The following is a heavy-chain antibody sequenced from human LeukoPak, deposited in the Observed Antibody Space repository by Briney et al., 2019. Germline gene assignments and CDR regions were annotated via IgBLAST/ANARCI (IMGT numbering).Heavy chain of an antibody. D-gene: IGHD2-2*02. V-gene: IGHV4-31*03. J-gene: IGHJ6*03. Sequence: SQTLSLTCTVSGGSISSGGYCWSWVRQHPGKGLEWIGYIYYSGRTYYSPSLKSRVTISVDTSKNQFCVKLSSVTAADTAVYYCERGSGGYCSSTSCYTGYYNYYYMDVWGKGTTVTVSS. CDR3: ERGSGGYCSSTSCYTGYYNYYYMDV. CDR1: GGSISSGGYC. CDR2: IYYSGRT.